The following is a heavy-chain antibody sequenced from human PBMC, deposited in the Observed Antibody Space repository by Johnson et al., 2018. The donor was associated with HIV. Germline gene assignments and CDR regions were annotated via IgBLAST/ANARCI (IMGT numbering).Heavy chain of an antibody. CDR1: GFTFSSYA. J-gene: IGHJ3*02. V-gene: IGHV3-30*04. CDR2: ISYDGNNK. D-gene: IGHD6-13*01. CDR3: ARGVKQQLNVVDAFDI. Sequence: VQLVESGGGVVQPERSLRLSCAASGFTFSSYAMPWVRQAPGTGLEWVAVISYDGNNKYSADSVKGRFTISRDNSRTRLYIQMNSLRVEDTGVDYFARGVKQQLNVVDAFDIWGQGTKVTVSS.